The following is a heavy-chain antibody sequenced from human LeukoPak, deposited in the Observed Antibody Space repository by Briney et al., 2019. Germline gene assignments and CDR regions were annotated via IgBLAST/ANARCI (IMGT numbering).Heavy chain of an antibody. CDR1: GYTLTELS. V-gene: IGHV1-24*01. Sequence: ASVKVSCKVSGYTLTELSMHWVRQAPGKGLEWMGGFDPEDGETIYARKFQGRVTMTEDTSTDTAYMELSSLRSEDTAVYYCATDRNDPDAFDIWGQGTMVTVSS. CDR3: ATDRNDPDAFDI. CDR2: FDPEDGET. J-gene: IGHJ3*02.